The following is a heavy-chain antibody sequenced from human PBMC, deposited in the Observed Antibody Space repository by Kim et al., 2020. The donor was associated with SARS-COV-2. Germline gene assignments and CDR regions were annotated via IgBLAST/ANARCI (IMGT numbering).Heavy chain of an antibody. CDR2: ISSSSSYI. CDR3: GRGPAMIPPGI. D-gene: IGHD3-22*01. V-gene: IGHV3-21*01. Sequence: GGSLRLSCAASGFTFSSYTMNWVRQAPGKGLEWVSSISSSSSYIYYADSVKGRFTISRNNAKNSLYLQMNSLRAEDTAVYYCGRGPAMIPPGIWGQGTMVTVSS. CDR1: GFTFSSYT. J-gene: IGHJ3*02.